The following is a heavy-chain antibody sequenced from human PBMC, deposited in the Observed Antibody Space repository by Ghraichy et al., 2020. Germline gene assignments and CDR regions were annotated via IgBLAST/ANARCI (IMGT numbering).Heavy chain of an antibody. CDR2: ISASGYT. V-gene: IGHV4-4*07. CDR3: ARLPSNGPSTFFDL. D-gene: IGHD2-8*01. CDR1: NGSMSRYY. Sequence: LSLTCTVSNGSMSRYYWSWIRQPAGKGLEWIGHISASGYTYYSPSLKSRVTMSEDTSKNQFSLKLTSVTAADTAVYYCARLPSNGPSTFFDLWGQGTLVTVSS. J-gene: IGHJ4*02.